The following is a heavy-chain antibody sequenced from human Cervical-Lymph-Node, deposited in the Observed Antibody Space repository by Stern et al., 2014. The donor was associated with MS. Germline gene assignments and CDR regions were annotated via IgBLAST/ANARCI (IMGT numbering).Heavy chain of an antibody. CDR3: ARGGGLVGYFYY. D-gene: IGHD1-26*01. CDR1: GDTFSSYA. J-gene: IGHJ4*02. CDR2: ITPVFGTT. Sequence: VHLVESGAEVKKPGSSVKVSCKASGDTFSSYAINWVRQVPGQGLEWMGGITPVFGTTNYAQKFQGRVTITADKSTNTAYRELMTLRSEDTAVYYCARGGGLVGYFYYWSQGTLVSVSS. V-gene: IGHV1-69*06.